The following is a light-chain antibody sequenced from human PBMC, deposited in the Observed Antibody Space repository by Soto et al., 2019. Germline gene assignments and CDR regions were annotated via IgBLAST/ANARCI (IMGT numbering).Light chain of an antibody. CDR1: SSDVGGYNY. Sequence: QSVLTQPASVSGSPGQSITISCTGTSSDVGGYNYVSWYQQHPVKAPKLMIYDVTNWPSGVSDRFSGSKSGNTASLTISGLQAEDDADYYCSSYTSSSTPYVFGTGTKLTVL. V-gene: IGLV2-14*01. J-gene: IGLJ1*01. CDR3: SSYTSSSTPYV. CDR2: DVT.